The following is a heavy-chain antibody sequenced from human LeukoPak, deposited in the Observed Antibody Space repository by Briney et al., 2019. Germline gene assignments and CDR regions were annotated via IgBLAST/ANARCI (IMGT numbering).Heavy chain of an antibody. CDR3: ARDALDSSGWYYHGMDV. CDR2: FYTGGST. D-gene: IGHD6-19*01. J-gene: IGHJ6*01. CDR1: GGSISSYY. V-gene: IGHV4-4*07. Sequence: SETVSLTCTVSGGSISSYYWNWTRQSAGRGLEWIGRFYTGGSTNYNPSLKSRVTMSVDTSKNQFSLKLTSVIAADTAVYYCARDALDSSGWYYHGMDVWAQSTTVPVSS.